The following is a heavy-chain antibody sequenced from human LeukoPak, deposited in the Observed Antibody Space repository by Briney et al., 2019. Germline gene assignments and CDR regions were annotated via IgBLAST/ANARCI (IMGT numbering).Heavy chain of an antibody. CDR2: IYSGEST. CDR3: ARVGDHYHWYFDL. J-gene: IGHJ2*01. D-gene: IGHD3-10*01. Sequence: GGSLRLSCAASGFTVSTKYMSWVRQAPGKGLEXVSIIYSGESTYYAESVKGRFIVSRDNSKNTLYLQMNSLRVDDTAVYSCARVGDHYHWYFDLWGRGTLVTVSS. V-gene: IGHV3-53*01. CDR1: GFTVSTKY.